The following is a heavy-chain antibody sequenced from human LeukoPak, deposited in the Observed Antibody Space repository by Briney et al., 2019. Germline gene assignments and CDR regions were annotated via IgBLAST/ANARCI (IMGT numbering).Heavy chain of an antibody. CDR2: IYYSGTT. V-gene: IGHV4-39*01. Sequence: PSETLSLTCTVSGGSISNSRCYRGWIRQPPGKGLEWIGSIYYSGTTYHNPSLKSRLTISVDTTKNQFSVRLSSVTAADTAVYYCAGIYDTPRGFWGRGTLVTVSS. D-gene: IGHD3-22*01. CDR1: GGSISNSRCY. CDR3: AGIYDTPRGF. J-gene: IGHJ4*02.